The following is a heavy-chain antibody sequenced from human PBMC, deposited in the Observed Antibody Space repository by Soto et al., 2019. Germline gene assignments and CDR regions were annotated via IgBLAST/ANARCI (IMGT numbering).Heavy chain of an antibody. CDR1: GGSTSSSNW. Sequence: SETLSLTCAVSGGSTSSSNWWSWVRQPPGKGLEWIGEIYHSGSTNYNPSLKSRVTISVDKSKNQFSLKLSSVTAADTAVYYCASADYGDYPDNWFDPWGQGTLVTVSS. D-gene: IGHD4-17*01. CDR3: ASADYGDYPDNWFDP. V-gene: IGHV4-4*02. CDR2: IYHSGST. J-gene: IGHJ5*02.